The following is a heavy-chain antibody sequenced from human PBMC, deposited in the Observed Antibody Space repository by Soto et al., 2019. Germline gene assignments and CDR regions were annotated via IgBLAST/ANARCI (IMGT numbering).Heavy chain of an antibody. Sequence: ASVKVSCKASGDTFTRYDINWVRQASGQGLEWMGWMNPNSGNTGYAQKFQGRVTVTRDTSISTAYMELSSLRSEDTAVYYCASPIAYSSSWDYEQGGYFDYGMDVWRQGTPVTVSS. CDR2: MNPNSGNT. V-gene: IGHV1-8*01. J-gene: IGHJ6*02. D-gene: IGHD6-13*01. CDR1: GDTFTRYD. CDR3: ASPIAYSSSWDYEQGGYFDYGMDV.